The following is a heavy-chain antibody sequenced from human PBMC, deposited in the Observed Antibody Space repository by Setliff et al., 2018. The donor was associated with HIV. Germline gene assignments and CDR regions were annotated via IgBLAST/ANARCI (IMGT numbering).Heavy chain of an antibody. V-gene: IGHV3-21*01. D-gene: IGHD3-3*01. CDR1: GFTFSTYS. J-gene: IGHJ4*02. Sequence: GGSLRLSCEASGFTFSTYSMNWVRQAPGKGLEWVSSISSSSRSKYYADSVKGRFTISRDNAKNSLYLQMNSLTAEDTAVYYCARDVSWSGILDTESPNYFDYWGQGTLVTVSS. CDR2: ISSSSRSK. CDR3: ARDVSWSGILDTESPNYFDY.